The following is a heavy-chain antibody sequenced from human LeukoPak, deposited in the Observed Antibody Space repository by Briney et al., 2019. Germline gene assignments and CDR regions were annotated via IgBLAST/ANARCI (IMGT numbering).Heavy chain of an antibody. CDR1: GFTFRSHG. V-gene: IGHV3-33*01. CDR3: ARDGQNGSPYATDV. CDR2: IWYDGSNE. J-gene: IGHJ6*02. D-gene: IGHD3-10*01. Sequence: GRSLRLSCAASGFTFRSHGMHWVRQAPGKGLEWVAGIWYDGSNEDYADSVKGRFTISRDNSKNTLYLQMNSLRVEDTAVYYCARDGQNGSPYATDVWGQGTTVTISS.